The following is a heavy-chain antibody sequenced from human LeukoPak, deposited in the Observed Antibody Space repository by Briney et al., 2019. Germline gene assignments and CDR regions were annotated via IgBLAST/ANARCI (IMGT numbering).Heavy chain of an antibody. J-gene: IGHJ4*02. CDR3: ARESEYSRSVVMEY. V-gene: IGHV1-18*01. CDR1: EYTFTTYG. Sequence: ASVTVSCKSSEYTFTTYGISWVRQAPGQGLEWMGWISAYNGNTNYAQKVQGRVTMTRDTSTSTAYMELRSLTSDYTAVYYCARESEYSRSVVMEYWGQGTLVTVSS. CDR2: ISAYNGNT. D-gene: IGHD6-6*01.